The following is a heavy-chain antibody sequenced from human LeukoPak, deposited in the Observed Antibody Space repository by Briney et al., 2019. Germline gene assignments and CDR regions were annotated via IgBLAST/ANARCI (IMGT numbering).Heavy chain of an antibody. J-gene: IGHJ4*02. CDR1: GFTFNTYG. V-gene: IGHV3-23*01. CDR2: ISGSDGST. Sequence: GGSLRLSCAVSGFTFNTYGMTWVRQAPGKGLEWVSGISGSDGSTYYADSVKGRFTISRDNAKNSLYLQMNSLRAEDTAVYYCASWAGTATGFSGPFDYWGQGTLVTVSS. D-gene: IGHD6-13*01. CDR3: ASWAGTATGFSGPFDY.